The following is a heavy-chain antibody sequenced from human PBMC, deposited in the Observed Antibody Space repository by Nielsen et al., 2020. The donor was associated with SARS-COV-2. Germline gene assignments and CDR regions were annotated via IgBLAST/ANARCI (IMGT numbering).Heavy chain of an antibody. D-gene: IGHD6-19*01. CDR3: ARSSGWYDYYYGMDV. CDR1: GFTFSSYG. CDR2: ISYDGSDK. V-gene: IGHV3-30*03. J-gene: IGHJ6*02. Sequence: GESLKISCAASGFTFSSYGVHWVRQAPGKGLEWVAVISYDGSDKYYVDSVKGRFTISRDNSKNTLYLQMNSLKPEDTAVYYCARSSGWYDYYYGMDVWGQGTTVTVSS.